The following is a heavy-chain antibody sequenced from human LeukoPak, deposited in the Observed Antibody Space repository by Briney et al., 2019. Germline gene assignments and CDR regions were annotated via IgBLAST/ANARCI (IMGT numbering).Heavy chain of an antibody. J-gene: IGHJ6*03. D-gene: IGHD3-22*01. Sequence: ASVKVSCKASGYTFTGYYMHWVRQAPGQGLEWMGWINPNSGGTNYAQNFQGRVTMTRDTSISTAYMELSRLRSDDTAVYYCARDPGYYDSSGYPSYYYYYYMDVWGKGTTVTVSS. CDR3: ARDPGYYDSSGYPSYYYYYYMDV. CDR2: INPNSGGT. CDR1: GYTFTGYY. V-gene: IGHV1-2*02.